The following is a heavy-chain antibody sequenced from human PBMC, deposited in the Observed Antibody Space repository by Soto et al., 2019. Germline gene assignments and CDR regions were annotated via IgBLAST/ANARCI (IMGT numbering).Heavy chain of an antibody. Sequence: GGSLRLSCAASGFTLSGYGMHWVRQAPGKGMEWEALISFCGSRKYYADSVKGRFTISRDDSKNTLYLQMNSLRAEDTAVYYCAKNVLYCSSTSCYELLVNYFDYWGQGTLVTVS. CDR2: ISFCGSRK. V-gene: IGHV3-30*02. D-gene: IGHD2-2*01. CDR1: GFTLSGYG. CDR3: AKNVLYCSSTSCYELLVNYFDY. J-gene: IGHJ4*02.